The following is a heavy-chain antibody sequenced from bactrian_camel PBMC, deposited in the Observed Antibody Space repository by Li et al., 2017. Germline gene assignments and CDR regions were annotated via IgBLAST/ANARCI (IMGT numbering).Heavy chain of an antibody. V-gene: IGHV3S40*01. CDR2: INVGGTT. Sequence: VQLVESGGGSVQAGGSLSLSCVVKGSPARPYCMGWFRQAPGKGLEWVSVINVGGTTYYADSMKGRFTISRDNATNTVYLQMNSLKPEDTAVYYCVKPNPDARGGFDHWGQGTQVTVS. CDR3: VKPNPDARGGFDH. J-gene: IGHJ4*01. CDR1: GSPARPYC. D-gene: IGHD1*01.